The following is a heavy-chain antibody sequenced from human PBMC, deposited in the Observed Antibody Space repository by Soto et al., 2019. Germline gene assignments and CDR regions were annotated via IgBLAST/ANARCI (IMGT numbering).Heavy chain of an antibody. CDR2: IKQDGSEK. CDR1: GFTVSSYW. Sequence: PGGSLRLSCAACGFTVSSYWVSWVRQARGKGLEWVANIKQDGSEKYYVDSVKGRFTISRDNAKNSLYLQMNSLRAEDTAVYYCARGIAAAGTIYFDYWGQGTLVTVSS. J-gene: IGHJ4*02. D-gene: IGHD6-13*01. CDR3: ARGIAAAGTIYFDY. V-gene: IGHV3-7*04.